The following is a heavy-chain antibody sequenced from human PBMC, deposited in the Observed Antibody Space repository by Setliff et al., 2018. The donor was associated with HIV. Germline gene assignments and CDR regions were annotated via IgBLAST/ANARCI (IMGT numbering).Heavy chain of an antibody. CDR1: GYSISSGYY. CDR2: IYHSGST. J-gene: IGHJ3*02. Sequence: PSETLSLTCTVSGYSISSGYYWGWIRQPPGKGLEWIGSIYHSGSTYYNPSLKSRVTISVDTSKNQFSLKLSSVTAADTAVYYCARNIEWEPYAFDIWGQGTMVTVSS. D-gene: IGHD1-26*01. CDR3: ARNIEWEPYAFDI. V-gene: IGHV4-38-2*02.